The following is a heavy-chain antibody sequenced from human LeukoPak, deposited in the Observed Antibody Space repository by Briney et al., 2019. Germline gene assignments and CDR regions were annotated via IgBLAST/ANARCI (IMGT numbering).Heavy chain of an antibody. V-gene: IGHV4-4*07. CDR1: GGSISSYY. D-gene: IGHD2-2*01. J-gene: IGHJ5*02. CDR3: ARDRRFCSSTSCYEGNWFDP. Sequence: SETLFLTCTVSGGSISSYYWSWIRQPAGKGLEWIGRIYTSGSTNYNPSLKSRVTMSVDTSKNQFSLKLSSVTAADTAVYYCARDRRFCSSTSCYEGNWFDPWGQGTLVTVSS. CDR2: IYTSGST.